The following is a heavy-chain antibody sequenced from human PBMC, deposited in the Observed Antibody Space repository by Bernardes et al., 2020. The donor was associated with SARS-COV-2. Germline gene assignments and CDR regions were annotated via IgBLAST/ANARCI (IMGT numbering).Heavy chain of an antibody. CDR1: GYTLTELP. D-gene: IGHD3-3*01. Sequence: ASVKVPCKVSGYTLTELPIHWVRQAPGKGLEWMGGFDSEDGQTIYAQKFQGRVTVIEDTSTDTAYMELNSLRSEDTAVYFCAGRITLFGVITGFFDRWGQGTLVTVSS. J-gene: IGHJ4*02. CDR3: AGRITLFGVITGFFDR. CDR2: FDSEDGQT. V-gene: IGHV1-24*01.